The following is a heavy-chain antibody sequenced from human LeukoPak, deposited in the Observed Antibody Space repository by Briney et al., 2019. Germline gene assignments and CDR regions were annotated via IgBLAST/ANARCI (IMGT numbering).Heavy chain of an antibody. D-gene: IGHD6-13*01. V-gene: IGHV3-7*01. CDR1: GFTFSNYW. CDR2: IKEDGSEK. CDR3: ASGRQLGY. Sequence: PGGSLRLSCAASGFTFSNYWMSWVRQAPGKGLEWVANIKEDGSEKYYVDSVKGRFTISRDNARNSLYLQMNSLRGEDTAVYYCASGRQLGYWGQGTLVTVSS. J-gene: IGHJ4*02.